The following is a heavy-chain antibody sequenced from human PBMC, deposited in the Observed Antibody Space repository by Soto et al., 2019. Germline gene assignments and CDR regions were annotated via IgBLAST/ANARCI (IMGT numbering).Heavy chain of an antibody. D-gene: IGHD3-10*01. V-gene: IGHV3-33*01. CDR1: GFTFSSYG. CDR2: IWYDGSNK. CDR3: ARDLYPMVRGVITPKFDP. Sequence: GGSLRLSCAASGFTFSSYGMHWVRQAPGKGLEWVAVIWYDGSNKYYADSVKGRFTISRDNSKNTLYLQMNSLRAEDTAVYYCARDLYPMVRGVITPKFDPWGQGTLVTVSS. J-gene: IGHJ5*02.